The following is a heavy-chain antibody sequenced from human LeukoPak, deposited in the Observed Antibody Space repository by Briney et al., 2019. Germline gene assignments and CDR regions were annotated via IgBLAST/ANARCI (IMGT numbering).Heavy chain of an antibody. CDR3: AKAVWGSYRLFSFDY. CDR1: GFTFDDYA. D-gene: IGHD3-16*02. CDR2: ISWNSGSI. V-gene: IGHV3-9*01. Sequence: GRSLRLSCAASGFTFDDYAMHWVRQAPGKGLEWVSGISWNSGSIGYADCVKGRFTISRDNAKNSLYLQMDSLRAEDTALYYCAKAVWGSYRLFSFDYWGQGTLVTVSS. J-gene: IGHJ4*02.